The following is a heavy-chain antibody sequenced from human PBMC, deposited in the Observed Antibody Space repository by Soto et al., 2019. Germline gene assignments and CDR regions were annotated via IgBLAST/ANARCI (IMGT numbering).Heavy chain of an antibody. V-gene: IGHV1-8*01. D-gene: IGHD1-7*01. Sequence: QVKLVQSGAEVKKPGASVKVSCKASGYTFTSYDINWVRQATGQGLEWMGWMNPNSGNTAYAQKFQGRVTMTRNTSISTAYMELSSLRSEDTAVYYCARERTGPNYFDYWGQGTLVTVSS. CDR1: GYTFTSYD. J-gene: IGHJ4*02. CDR2: MNPNSGNT. CDR3: ARERTGPNYFDY.